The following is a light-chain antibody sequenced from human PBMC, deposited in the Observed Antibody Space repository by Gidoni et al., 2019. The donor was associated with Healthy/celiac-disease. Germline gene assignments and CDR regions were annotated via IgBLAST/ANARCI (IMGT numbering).Light chain of an antibody. J-gene: IGKJ2*04. Sequence: DNQMTQSPSSLSASVGDRVTITCLASQSISSYLNWYQPKPEKAPKLLIYAASSLQSRVPSRFSGSGSVTDFTLTISSLQPEDFATYYCQQSYSTPCSFXQXTKLDIK. CDR1: QSISSY. CDR2: AAS. CDR3: QQSYSTPCS. V-gene: IGKV1-39*01.